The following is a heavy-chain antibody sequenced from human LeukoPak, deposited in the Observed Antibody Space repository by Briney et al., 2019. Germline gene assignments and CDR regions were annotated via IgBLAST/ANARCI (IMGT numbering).Heavy chain of an antibody. V-gene: IGHV1-46*01. CDR1: GYTFTSYY. Sequence: ASVKVSCKASGYTFTSYYMHWVRQAPGQGLEWMGIINPSGGSTSYAQEFQGRVTMTRDTSTSTVYMELSSLRSEDTAVYYCARAKRVDCSSTSCRYFDYWGQGTLVTVSS. D-gene: IGHD2-2*01. CDR2: INPSGGST. J-gene: IGHJ4*02. CDR3: ARAKRVDCSSTSCRYFDY.